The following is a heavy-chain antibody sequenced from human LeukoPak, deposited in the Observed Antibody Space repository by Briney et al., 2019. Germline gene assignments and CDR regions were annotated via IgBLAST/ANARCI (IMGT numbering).Heavy chain of an antibody. D-gene: IGHD4-17*01. CDR2: ISADGSST. CDR1: GFTFSSYW. V-gene: IGHV3-74*01. Sequence: TGGSLRLSCAVSGFTFSSYWMHWVRQAPGKGLVWVSRISADGSSTAYADSVKGRFTISRDNAKNTLYLQMNSLRAEDTAVYYCARDGDYTAEYDYYYGMDVWGQGTTVTVSS. CDR3: ARDGDYTAEYDYYYGMDV. J-gene: IGHJ6*02.